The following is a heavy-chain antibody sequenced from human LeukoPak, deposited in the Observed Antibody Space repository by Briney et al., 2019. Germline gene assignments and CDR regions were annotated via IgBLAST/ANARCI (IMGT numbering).Heavy chain of an antibody. Sequence: SGGSLRLSCAASGFTLSSYGMRWVRQAPGKGLEWVSAISGSGGTTYYADSVKGRFTISRDNSKKTMYLQMKSLRAEDTAVYYCARAPYSGYGRWSYYYYYMDVWGKGTTVTISS. D-gene: IGHD5-12*01. CDR2: ISGSGGTT. J-gene: IGHJ6*03. CDR3: ARAPYSGYGRWSYYYYYMDV. CDR1: GFTLSSYG. V-gene: IGHV3-23*01.